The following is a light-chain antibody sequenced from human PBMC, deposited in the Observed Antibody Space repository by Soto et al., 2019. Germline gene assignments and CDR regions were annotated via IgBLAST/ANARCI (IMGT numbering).Light chain of an antibody. J-gene: IGKJ1*01. CDR2: GAS. V-gene: IGKV3-20*01. CDR3: QQYGGSPRT. Sequence: EIVLTQSPGTLSLSPGEGATLSCRASQSISSNFLAWYQQKRGQAPRPIIHGASNRATGIPDRLSGSGSGTDFTLTITRLEPEDFAVYYCQQYGGSPRTFGQGTKVDIK. CDR1: QSISSNF.